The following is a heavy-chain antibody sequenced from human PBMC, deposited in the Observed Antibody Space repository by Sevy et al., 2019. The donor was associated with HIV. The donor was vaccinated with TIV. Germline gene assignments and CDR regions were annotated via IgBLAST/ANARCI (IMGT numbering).Heavy chain of an antibody. D-gene: IGHD3-3*01. Sequence: ASVKVSCKASGYTFTSYDINWVRQATGQGLEWMGWMNPNSGNTGYAQKFQGRVTMTRNTSISTAYMELSSLRSEDTAVYYCASHGAHYDFWSGYYLNDAFDIWGQGTMVTVSS. J-gene: IGHJ3*02. CDR3: ASHGAHYDFWSGYYLNDAFDI. CDR1: GYTFTSYD. V-gene: IGHV1-8*01. CDR2: MNPNSGNT.